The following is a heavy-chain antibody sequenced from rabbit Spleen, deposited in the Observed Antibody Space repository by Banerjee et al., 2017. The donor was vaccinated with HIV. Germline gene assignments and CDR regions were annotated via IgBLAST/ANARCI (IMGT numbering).Heavy chain of an antibody. J-gene: IGHJ4*01. V-gene: IGHV1S45*01. CDR1: GFSFSDKAV. CDR2: INIATGKS. CDR3: ARDLAAVIGWNFNL. D-gene: IGHD1-1*01. Sequence: QEQLVESGGGLVKPEGSLKLSCTASGFSFSDKAVMCWVRQAPGKGLEWITCINIATGKSVYASWVSGRFIMSRTSSTTVTLQMTSLTAADTATYFCARDLAAVIGWNFNLWGQGTLVTVS.